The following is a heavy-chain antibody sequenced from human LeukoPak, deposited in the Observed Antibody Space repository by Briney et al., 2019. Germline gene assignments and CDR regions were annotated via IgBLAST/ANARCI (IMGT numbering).Heavy chain of an antibody. CDR1: GGSFSGYY. J-gene: IGHJ4*02. CDR2: INHSGST. Sequence: SETLSLTCAVYGGSFSGYYWSWIRQPPGKGLEWIGEINHSGSTNYNPSLKSRVTISVDTFKNQFSLKLSSVTAADTAVYYCARGEEYHDSSGYHLDYWGQGTLVTVSS. D-gene: IGHD3-22*01. CDR3: ARGEEYHDSSGYHLDY. V-gene: IGHV4-34*01.